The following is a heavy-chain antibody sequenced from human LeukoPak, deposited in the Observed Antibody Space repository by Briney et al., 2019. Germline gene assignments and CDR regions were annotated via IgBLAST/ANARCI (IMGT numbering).Heavy chain of an antibody. V-gene: IGHV4-59*01. CDR2: IYYSGST. CDR3: ARDQVAKGDYFDY. J-gene: IGHJ4*02. Sequence: PSETPSLTCTVSGGSISSYYWSWIRQPPGKGLEWIGYIYYSGSTNYNPSLKSRVTISVDTSKNQFSLKLSSVTAADTAVYYCARDQVAKGDYFDYWGQGTLVTVSS. D-gene: IGHD2-15*01. CDR1: GGSISSYY.